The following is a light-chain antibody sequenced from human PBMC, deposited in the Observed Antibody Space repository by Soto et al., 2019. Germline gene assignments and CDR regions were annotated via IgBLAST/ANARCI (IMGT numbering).Light chain of an antibody. V-gene: IGKV1-9*01. CDR1: QGISSY. CDR2: AAS. CDR3: QQYNSWT. J-gene: IGKJ1*01. Sequence: IQLTQSPSSLSASVGDRVTITCRASQGISSYLAWYQQKPGKAPKLLIYAASTLQSGVPSRFSGSGSGTDFTLTISSLQPDDFATYYCQQYNSWTFGQGTKVDIK.